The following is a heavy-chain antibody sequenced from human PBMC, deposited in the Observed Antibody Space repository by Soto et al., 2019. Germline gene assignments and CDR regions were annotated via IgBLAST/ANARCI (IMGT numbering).Heavy chain of an antibody. CDR1: GYSFSTYW. CDR2: IDPSDSYT. Sequence: GESLKISCKGSGYSFSTYWISWVRQMPGKGLEWMGRIDPSDSYTDYSPSFQGHVTISADKSITTAYLQWSSLKASDTAIYYCARRFDSLSLSLEEDYYFYGMDVWGQGTPVTVSS. J-gene: IGHJ6*02. D-gene: IGHD3-16*01. V-gene: IGHV5-10-1*01. CDR3: ARRFDSLSLSLEEDYYFYGMDV.